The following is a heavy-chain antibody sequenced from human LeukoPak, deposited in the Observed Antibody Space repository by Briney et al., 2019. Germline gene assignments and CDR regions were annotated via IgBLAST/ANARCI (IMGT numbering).Heavy chain of an antibody. V-gene: IGHV3-23*01. CDR2: ISGSGDST. J-gene: IGHJ4*02. CDR3: AKSRSSSVSCYNY. CDR1: GFIFNNYA. Sequence: GGSLRLSCAASGFIFNNYAMNWVRQAPGKGREGVSGISGSGDSTFYADSVKGRFTISRDNSKNTLDLQMNSLRAEDTAVYYCAKSRSSSVSCYNYWGQGTLVTVSS. D-gene: IGHD2-2*02.